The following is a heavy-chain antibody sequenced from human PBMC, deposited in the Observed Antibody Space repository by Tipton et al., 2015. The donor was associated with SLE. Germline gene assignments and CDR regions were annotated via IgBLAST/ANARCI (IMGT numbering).Heavy chain of an antibody. CDR3: ARPLEYSSSAFDY. J-gene: IGHJ4*02. V-gene: IGHV3-21*01. Sequence: SLRLSCAASGFTFSSYSMNWVRQAPGKGLEWVSSISSSSSYIYYADSVKGRFTISRDNAKNSLYLQMNSLRAEETAVYYCARPLEYSSSAFDYWGQGTVVTVSS. CDR2: ISSSSSYI. CDR1: GFTFSSYS. D-gene: IGHD6-6*01.